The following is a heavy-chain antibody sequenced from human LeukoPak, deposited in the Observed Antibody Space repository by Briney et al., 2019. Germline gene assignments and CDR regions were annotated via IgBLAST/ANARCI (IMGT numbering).Heavy chain of an antibody. CDR1: GGSISSYY. V-gene: IGHV4-59*01. Sequence: SETLSLTCPVSGGSISSYYWSWIRQPPGKGLEWILYIYYSGSTNYIPTLKSRVSISVDTSKNQFALKLSSVTAADTAVYYCARGGDFRPFDYWGQGTLVTVSS. D-gene: IGHD3-3*01. CDR2: IYYSGST. CDR3: ARGGDFRPFDY. J-gene: IGHJ4*02.